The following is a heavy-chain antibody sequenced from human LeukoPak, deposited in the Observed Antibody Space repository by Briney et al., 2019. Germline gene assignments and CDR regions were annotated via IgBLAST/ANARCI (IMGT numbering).Heavy chain of an antibody. Sequence: SETLSLTCAVYGGSFSGYYWSWIRQPPGKGLEWIGYIYYSGSTNYNPSLKSRVTISVDTSKNQFSLKLSSVTAADTAVYYCARDFLVVVPAAPASYYYYYGMDVWGQGTTVTVSS. CDR2: IYYSGST. J-gene: IGHJ6*02. D-gene: IGHD2-2*01. V-gene: IGHV4-59*01. CDR3: ARDFLVVVPAAPASYYYYYGMDV. CDR1: GGSFSGYY.